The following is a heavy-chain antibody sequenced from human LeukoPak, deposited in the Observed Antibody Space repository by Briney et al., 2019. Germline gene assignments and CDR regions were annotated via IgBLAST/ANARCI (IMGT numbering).Heavy chain of an antibody. Sequence: SETLALTCTVSGGSRSSYYWSWIRQPPGKGLEWIGYSYYSGSTNYNPSLKSRVTISVDTSKNQFSLKLSSVTAADTAAYYCARGIAAAAAWFDPWGQGTLVTVSS. J-gene: IGHJ5*02. CDR1: GGSRSSYY. CDR2: SYYSGST. V-gene: IGHV4-59*08. D-gene: IGHD6-13*01. CDR3: ARGIAAAAAWFDP.